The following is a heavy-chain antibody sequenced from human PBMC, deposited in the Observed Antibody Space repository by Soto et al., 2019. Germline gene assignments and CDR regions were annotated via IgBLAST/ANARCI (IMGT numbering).Heavy chain of an antibody. Sequence: QVQLVQSGAEVKKPGASVKVSCKASGYTFTSYAMHWVRQAPGQSLEWMGWINAGNGNTKYSQKFQGRVTITRDTSASTAYMELSSLRSEDTAVYYCARNRRDSSGYYYGYWGQGTLVTVSS. CDR1: GYTFTSYA. V-gene: IGHV1-3*01. CDR3: ARNRRDSSGYYYGY. CDR2: INAGNGNT. J-gene: IGHJ4*02. D-gene: IGHD3-22*01.